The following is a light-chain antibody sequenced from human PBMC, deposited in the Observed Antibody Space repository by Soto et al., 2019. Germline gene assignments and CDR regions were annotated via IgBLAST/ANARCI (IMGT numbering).Light chain of an antibody. Sequence: EIVMTQSPATLSVYPGERATLSCRASQSVSSNLAWYQQKPGQAPRLLIYGASTRATGIPDRFSGSGSATDFTLTISRLEPEDSAVYYCQHYDSSPPYTFGQGTRLEIK. CDR2: GAS. CDR3: QHYDSSPPYT. CDR1: QSVSSN. V-gene: IGKV3-20*01. J-gene: IGKJ5*01.